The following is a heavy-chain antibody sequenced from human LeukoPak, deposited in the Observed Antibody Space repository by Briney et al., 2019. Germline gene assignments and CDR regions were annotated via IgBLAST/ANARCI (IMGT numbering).Heavy chain of an antibody. D-gene: IGHD2-2*02. CDR3: ARGPLGFCTTSGCSTDAFDI. J-gene: IGHJ3*02. Sequence: SETLSLTCTVSACSIRNYYWSWIRQPPGQGLEWIGYVYYSGSTDYNPSLQSRVTISVDIPKKHFSLKLTSVTAADTAVYYCARGPLGFCTTSGCSTDAFDIWGQGTMVTVSS. CDR2: VYYSGST. CDR1: ACSIRNYY. V-gene: IGHV4-59*01.